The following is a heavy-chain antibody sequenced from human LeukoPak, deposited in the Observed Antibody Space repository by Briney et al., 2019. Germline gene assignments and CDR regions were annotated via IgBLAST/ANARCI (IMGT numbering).Heavy chain of an antibody. CDR2: IGTSGSGT. Sequence: PGGSLRLSCVASGFTFSDYAMNWVRQAPGKGLEWVSVIGTSGSGTYYADSVKGRFTISRDNSKNTLYLQSNNLRAEDTAIYYCAKPGEQQFLRLAFDVWGQGTMVTVSS. D-gene: IGHD3-10*01. J-gene: IGHJ3*01. CDR3: AKPGEQQFLRLAFDV. V-gene: IGHV3-23*01. CDR1: GFTFSDYA.